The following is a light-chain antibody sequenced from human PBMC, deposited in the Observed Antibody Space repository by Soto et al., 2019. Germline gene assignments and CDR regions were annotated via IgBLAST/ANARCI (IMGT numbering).Light chain of an antibody. V-gene: IGKV3-15*01. J-gene: IGKJ2*01. CDR3: QQYDDWPPRYT. Sequence: EIVLTQSPGTLSLSPGERATLSCRASQSVTNNYLAWFQQKPGRAPRLLIYAASTRATGVPARFSGSGSGTEFTLTISSLQSEDCAVYYCQQYDDWPPRYTVGQGTKVDIK. CDR1: QSVTNN. CDR2: AAS.